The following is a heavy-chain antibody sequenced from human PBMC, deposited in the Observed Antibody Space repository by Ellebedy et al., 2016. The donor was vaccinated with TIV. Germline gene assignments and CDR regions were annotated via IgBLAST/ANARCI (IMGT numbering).Heavy chain of an antibody. CDR1: GFTFSDYY. CDR2: ISGSGATM. Sequence: GGSLRLSXAASGFTFSDYYMAWIRQAPGKGLEWISYISGSGATMYYADSVKGRFTISRDNTNKSVYLQMNSLRADDTAVFYCARYAAGNYFDFWGQGIMVTVSS. V-gene: IGHV3-11*01. CDR3: ARYAAGNYFDF. J-gene: IGHJ4*02. D-gene: IGHD2-15*01.